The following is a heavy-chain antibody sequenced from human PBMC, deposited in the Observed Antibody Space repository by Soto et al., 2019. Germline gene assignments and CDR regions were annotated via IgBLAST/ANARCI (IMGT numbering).Heavy chain of an antibody. CDR1: GFTFNSYA. D-gene: IGHD3-3*01. CDR3: AKAIYEIYAFDF. CDR2: ISGSAIST. Sequence: GGSLRLSCAASGFTFNSYAMSWVRQAPGKGLEWVSTISGSAISTYYADYVKGRFTISRDNSKNTLYLQMNSLRAEDTAIYYCAKAIYEIYAFDFWGQGTMVTVSS. J-gene: IGHJ3*01. V-gene: IGHV3-23*01.